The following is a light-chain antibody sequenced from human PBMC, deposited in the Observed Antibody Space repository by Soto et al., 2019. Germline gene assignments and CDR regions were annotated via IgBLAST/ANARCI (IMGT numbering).Light chain of an antibody. Sequence: DIQMTQSPSTLSASVGDRVTITCRASQSINNWLAWYQQKPGKAPKLLIYDASSLESGVPSRFSGSGSGTEFTLTISSLQPDAFATYYCQQYNYLWTFGQGTKVEIK. V-gene: IGKV1-5*01. J-gene: IGKJ1*01. CDR3: QQYNYLWT. CDR2: DAS. CDR1: QSINNW.